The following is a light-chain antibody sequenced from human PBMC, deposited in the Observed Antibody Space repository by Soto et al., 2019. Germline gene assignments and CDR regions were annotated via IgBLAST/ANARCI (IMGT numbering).Light chain of an antibody. CDR3: NSYTSSTAYV. Sequence: QSVLTQPASVSGSPGQSITISCTGPSSDVGGYNYVSWYQLHPGKAPKLIIYEVSNRPSGVSNRFSGSKSGNTASLTISGLQAEDEADYYCNSYTSSTAYVFGTGTKVTVL. CDR1: SSDVGGYNY. J-gene: IGLJ1*01. CDR2: EVS. V-gene: IGLV2-14*01.